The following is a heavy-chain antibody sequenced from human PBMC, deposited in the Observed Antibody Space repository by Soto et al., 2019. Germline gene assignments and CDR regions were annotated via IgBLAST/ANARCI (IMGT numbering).Heavy chain of an antibody. V-gene: IGHV3-7*03. CDR1: VFTFSSYW. J-gene: IGHJ6*02. CDR3: ARIYRSRSLFYYYYYGMYV. Sequence: PGESLQISCSASVFTFSSYWMSWVRQAPGKGLEWVANIKQDGSEKYYVDSVKGRFTISRDNAKNSLYLQMNSLRAEDTAVYYCARIYRSRSLFYYYYYGMYVWGQGPTVTV. D-gene: IGHD6-13*01. CDR2: IKQDGSEK.